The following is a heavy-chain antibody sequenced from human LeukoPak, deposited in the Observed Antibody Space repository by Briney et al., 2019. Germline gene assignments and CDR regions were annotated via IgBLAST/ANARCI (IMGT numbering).Heavy chain of an antibody. D-gene: IGHD6-19*01. CDR2: INEDGSNK. CDR3: TRVIVAVPGYFDYFDF. J-gene: IGHJ4*02. CDR1: GFSFSNHY. Sequence: RPGGSLRLSCTASGFSFSNHYMRWIRQAPEKGPEWVANINEDGSNKWHLGSVKGRFTVSRDNARNSLYLQMNSLRVEDTAVYYCTRVIVAVPGYFDYFDFWGQGVLVTVSS. V-gene: IGHV3-7*01.